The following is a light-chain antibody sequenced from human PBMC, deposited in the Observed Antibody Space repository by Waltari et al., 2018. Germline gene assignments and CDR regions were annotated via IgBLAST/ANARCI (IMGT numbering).Light chain of an antibody. V-gene: IGKV3-11*01. CDR3: QQRNTWPRT. Sequence: EIFLTQSPATLSVSAGERAALSCSASQSVGTSLAWYPHRAGQAPRLLIYDASKRAAGIPARFSGSGSVTDFTLAIDTLEPEDFAVYYCQQRNTWPRTFGQGTKVEI. CDR2: DAS. J-gene: IGKJ1*01. CDR1: QSVGTS.